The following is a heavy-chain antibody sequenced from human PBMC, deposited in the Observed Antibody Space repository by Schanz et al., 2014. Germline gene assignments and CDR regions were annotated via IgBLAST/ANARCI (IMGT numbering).Heavy chain of an antibody. CDR3: AKVRYSSGWRGDYFDE. CDR1: GFGFSSYG. D-gene: IGHD6-25*01. V-gene: IGHV3-23*04. CDR2: ISASGGDT. J-gene: IGHJ4*02. Sequence: EVQLVESGGGLIQPGGSLRLSCAASGFGFSSYGMHWVRQAPGKGLEWLSVISASGGDTYYADSVKGRFTISRDNSKNTLYLQMNSLRAEDTAVYYCAKVRYSSGWRGDYFDEWGQGTLVTVAS.